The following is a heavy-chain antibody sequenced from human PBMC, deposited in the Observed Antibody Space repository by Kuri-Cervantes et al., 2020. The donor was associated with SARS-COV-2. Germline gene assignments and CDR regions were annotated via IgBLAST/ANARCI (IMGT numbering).Heavy chain of an antibody. D-gene: IGHD3-10*01. V-gene: IGHV1-2*02. CDR3: ARVPGTPGGIWFGGASSAVAEYFQH. CDR2: INPNSGGT. J-gene: IGHJ1*01. CDR1: GYTFTGYY. Sequence: ASVKVSCKASGYTFTGYYMHWVRQAPGQGLEWMGWINPNSGGTSYAQKFQGRVTVTRDTSISTAYMELSRLRSDDTAVYYCARVPGTPGGIWFGGASSAVAEYFQHWGQGTLVTVSS.